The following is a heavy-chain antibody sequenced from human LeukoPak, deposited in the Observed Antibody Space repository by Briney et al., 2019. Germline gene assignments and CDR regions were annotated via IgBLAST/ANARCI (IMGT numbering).Heavy chain of an antibody. CDR2: ISTYNGNT. CDR1: GYTFTSCG. J-gene: IGHJ4*02. V-gene: IGHV1-18*01. D-gene: IGHD6-19*01. CDR3: ARGYLPYSSGWYYFDY. Sequence: ASVKVSCKASGYTFTSCGISWVRQAPGQGLEWMGWISTYNGNTNYAQKLQGRVTMTTDTSTSTAYMELRSLRSDDTAVYYCARGYLPYSSGWYYFDYWGQGTLVTVSS.